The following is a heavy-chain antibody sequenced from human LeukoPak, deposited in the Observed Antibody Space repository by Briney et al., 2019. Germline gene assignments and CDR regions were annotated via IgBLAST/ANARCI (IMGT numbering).Heavy chain of an antibody. CDR3: ARGKRLYGSGYFDY. J-gene: IGHJ4*02. Sequence: SETLSLTCAVYGGSFSGYYWSWIRQPPGKGLEWIGEINHSGSTNYNPSLKSRVTISVDTSKNQFSLKLSSVTAADTAVYYCARGKRLYGSGYFDYWGQGTLVTVSS. V-gene: IGHV4-34*01. CDR1: GGSFSGYY. CDR2: INHSGST. D-gene: IGHD3-10*01.